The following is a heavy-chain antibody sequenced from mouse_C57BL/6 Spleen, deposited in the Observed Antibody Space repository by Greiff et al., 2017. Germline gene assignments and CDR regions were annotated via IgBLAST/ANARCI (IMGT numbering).Heavy chain of an antibody. J-gene: IGHJ4*01. CDR1: GYAFSSSW. D-gene: IGHD1-1*01. CDR2: IYPGDGDT. Sequence: QVQLKESGPELVKPGASVKISCKASGYAFSSSWMNWVKQRPGKGLEWIGRIYPGDGDTNYNGKFKGKATLTADKSSSTAYMQLSSLTSEDSAVYFCARTDYGSSYVGAMDYWGQGTSVTVSS. CDR3: ARTDYGSSYVGAMDY. V-gene: IGHV1-82*01.